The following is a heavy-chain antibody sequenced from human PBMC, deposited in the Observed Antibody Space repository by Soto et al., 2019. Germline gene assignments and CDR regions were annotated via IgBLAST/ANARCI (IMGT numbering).Heavy chain of an antibody. Sequence: ASVNVSCKASGYTFTGQDMHWVRQAPGQGLAWMGWINPNTGGTNYAQNFQGRVALTRDTSISTAYMELSSLRSDDTAVFYCAASTASRYSWIDLWGHVSLVPV. V-gene: IGHV1-2*02. CDR1: GYTFTGQD. CDR3: AASTASRYSWIDL. CDR2: INPNTGGT. D-gene: IGHD2-2*01. J-gene: IGHJ5*02.